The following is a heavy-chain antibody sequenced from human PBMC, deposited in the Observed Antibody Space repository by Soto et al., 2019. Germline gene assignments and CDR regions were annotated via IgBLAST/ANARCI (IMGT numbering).Heavy chain of an antibody. J-gene: IGHJ3*02. Sequence: PGGSLRLSCAASGFTFSSYGMHWVRQAPGKGLEWVAVIWYDGSNKYYADSVKGRFTISRDNSKNTLYLQMNSLRAEDTAVYYCARPNSFGAFDIWGQGTMVTVSS. V-gene: IGHV3-33*01. CDR3: ARPNSFGAFDI. CDR2: IWYDGSNK. CDR1: GFTFSSYG. D-gene: IGHD3-3*01.